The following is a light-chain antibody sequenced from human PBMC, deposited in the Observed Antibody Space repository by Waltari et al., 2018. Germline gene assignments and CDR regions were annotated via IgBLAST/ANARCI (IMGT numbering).Light chain of an antibody. CDR3: QNHERLPAT. J-gene: IGKJ1*01. CDR1: QSIGRY. V-gene: IGKV3-20*01. CDR2: EAS. Sequence: IVLTQSPGTLSLSPGERATLSCRASQSIGRYLVWYQQKPGQTPRLLIYEASRSATGIPDRFSGSGSGTDFSLTISRLEPEDFGVYYCQNHERLPATFGQGTRVEI.